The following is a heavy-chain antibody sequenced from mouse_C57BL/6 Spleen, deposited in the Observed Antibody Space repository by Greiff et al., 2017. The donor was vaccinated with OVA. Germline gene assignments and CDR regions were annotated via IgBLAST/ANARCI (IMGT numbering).Heavy chain of an antibody. CDR1: GYAFSSSW. Sequence: VQLQQSGPELVKPGASVKISCKASGYAFSSSWMNWVKQRPGKGLEWIGRIYPGDGDTNYNGKFKGKATLTADKSSSTAYMQLSSLTSEDSAVYFCARNGYSSYWYFDVWGTGTTVTVSS. V-gene: IGHV1-82*01. CDR2: IYPGDGDT. D-gene: IGHD2-3*01. CDR3: ARNGYSSYWYFDV. J-gene: IGHJ1*03.